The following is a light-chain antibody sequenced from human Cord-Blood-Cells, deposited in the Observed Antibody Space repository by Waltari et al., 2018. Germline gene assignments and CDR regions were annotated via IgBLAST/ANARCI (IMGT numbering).Light chain of an antibody. Sequence: DIQLTHSPSSLSASVGDRVTITCRASQSISSYLNWYQQKPWKAPKLLIYAASSLQSGVPSRFSGSGSEAAFTLTISSLQPEDFATYYCQQSYSTSFGGGTKVEIK. J-gene: IGKJ4*01. CDR2: AAS. CDR3: QQSYSTS. CDR1: QSISSY. V-gene: IGKV1-39*01.